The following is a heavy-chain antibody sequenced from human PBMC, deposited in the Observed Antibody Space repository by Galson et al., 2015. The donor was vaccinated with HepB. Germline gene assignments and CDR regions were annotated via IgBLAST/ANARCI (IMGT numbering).Heavy chain of an antibody. CDR3: ARGGGPEGGMYNWNYEHYYGMDV. CDR2: IYSGGST. D-gene: IGHD1-7*01. V-gene: IGHV3-53*01. J-gene: IGHJ6*02. Sequence: SLRLSCAASGFTVSSNYMSWVRQAPGKGLEWVSVIYSGGSTYYADSVKGRFTISRDNSKNTLYLQMNSLRAEDTAVYYCARGGGPEGGMYNWNYEHYYGMDVWGQGTTVTVSS. CDR1: GFTVSSNY.